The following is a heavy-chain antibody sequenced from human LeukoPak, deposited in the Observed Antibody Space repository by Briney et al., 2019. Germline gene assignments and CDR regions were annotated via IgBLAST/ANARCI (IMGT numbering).Heavy chain of an antibody. CDR2: IYPGDSDT. D-gene: IGHD2-21*02. J-gene: IGHJ4*02. V-gene: IGHV5-51*01. CDR3: ARRGVTPHYYLDY. CDR1: GYSFTSYW. Sequence: GESLKISCKGSGYSFTSYWIGWVRQMPGKGLEWMGIIYPGDSDTRYSPSFQGQVTISADKSISTAYLQWSSLKASDTAIYYCARRGVTPHYYLDYWGQGTLVTVSS.